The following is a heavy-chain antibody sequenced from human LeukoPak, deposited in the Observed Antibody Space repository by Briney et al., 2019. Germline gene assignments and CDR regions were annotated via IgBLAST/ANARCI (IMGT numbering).Heavy chain of an antibody. V-gene: IGHV3-23*01. Sequence: GGSLRLSCAGSGFTFSTYGMTWVRQAPGKGLEWVSGISGSGANTYYADSVKGRFSISRDNSRNTLYLQMNSLRAEDTALYYCARVRSGLHMDVWGQGTTVTVSS. CDR3: ARVRSGLHMDV. CDR1: GFTFSTYG. D-gene: IGHD2-15*01. CDR2: ISGSGANT. J-gene: IGHJ6*02.